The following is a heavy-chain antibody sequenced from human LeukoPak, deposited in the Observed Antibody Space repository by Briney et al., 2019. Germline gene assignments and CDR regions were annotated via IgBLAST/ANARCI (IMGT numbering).Heavy chain of an antibody. CDR3: ARHTYSSGWYVY. V-gene: IGHV4-59*08. J-gene: IGHJ4*02. CDR1: GGSISSYY. D-gene: IGHD6-19*01. Sequence: SETLSLTCTVSGGSISSYYWSWIRQPPGKGLEWIGYIYYSGSTNYNPSLKSRVTISVDTSKNQFSLKLSSVTAADTAVYYCARHTYSSGWYVYWGQGTLVTVSS. CDR2: IYYSGST.